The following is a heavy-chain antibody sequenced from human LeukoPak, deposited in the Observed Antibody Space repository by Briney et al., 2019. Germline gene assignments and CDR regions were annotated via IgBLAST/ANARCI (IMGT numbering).Heavy chain of an antibody. CDR3: AKDPQGLRYFDY. Sequence: GGSLRLPCAASGFTFSSYAMSWVRQAPGKGLEWVSAISGSGGSTYYADSVKGRFTISRDNSKNTLYLQMNSLRAEDTAVYYCAKDPQGLRYFDYWGQGTLVTVSS. J-gene: IGHJ4*02. CDR1: GFTFSSYA. CDR2: ISGSGGST. D-gene: IGHD4-17*01. V-gene: IGHV3-23*01.